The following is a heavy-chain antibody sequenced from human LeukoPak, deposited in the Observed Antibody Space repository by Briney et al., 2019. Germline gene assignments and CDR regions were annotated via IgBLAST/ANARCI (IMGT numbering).Heavy chain of an antibody. D-gene: IGHD6-13*01. Sequence: SETLSLTCTVSGGSISSYYWSWIRQPLGKGLEWIGFVYYTGSTNYSPSLKSRVTISVDTSKNQFSLKLRPVTAADTAVYYCARISSSNWYNERGAFDVWGQGTMVTVSS. J-gene: IGHJ3*01. CDR3: ARISSSNWYNERGAFDV. CDR1: GGSISSYY. V-gene: IGHV4-59*01. CDR2: VYYTGST.